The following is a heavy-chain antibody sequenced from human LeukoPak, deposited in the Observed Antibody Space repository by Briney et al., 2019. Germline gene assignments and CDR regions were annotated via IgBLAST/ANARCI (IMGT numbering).Heavy chain of an antibody. CDR3: AREGGHGTWFDP. CDR1: GFTFSTYN. D-gene: IGHD3-16*01. Sequence: GGSLRLSCAASGFTFSTYNMNWVRQAPGKGLEWVSSISSSSSYIYYADSVKGRFTISRDNAKNSLYLQMNSLRAEDTAVYYCAREGGHGTWFDPWGQGTLVTVSS. CDR2: ISSSSSYI. J-gene: IGHJ5*02. V-gene: IGHV3-21*01.